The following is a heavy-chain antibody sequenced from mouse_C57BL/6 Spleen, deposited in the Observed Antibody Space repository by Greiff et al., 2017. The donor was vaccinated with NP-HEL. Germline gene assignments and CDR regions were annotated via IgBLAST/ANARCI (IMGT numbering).Heavy chain of an antibody. CDR3: ARSYYGYDNYAMDY. J-gene: IGHJ4*01. Sequence: VQLQQSGAELVKPGASVKLSCKASGYTFTSYWMHWVKQRPGRGLVWFGRIDPNSGGTNYNEKFKSKATLTVDKTSSTAYMKLSSMTSEDSAVYYCARSYYGYDNYAMDYWGQGTSVTVSS. V-gene: IGHV1-72*01. CDR2: IDPNSGGT. CDR1: GYTFTSYW. D-gene: IGHD2-2*01.